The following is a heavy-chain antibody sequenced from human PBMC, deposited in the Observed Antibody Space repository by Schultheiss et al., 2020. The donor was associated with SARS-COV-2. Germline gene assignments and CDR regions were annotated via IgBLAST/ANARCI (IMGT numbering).Heavy chain of an antibody. J-gene: IGHJ4*02. Sequence: GESLKISCAASGFTFSDYYMSWIRQAPGKGLVWVSRINSDGSSTSYADSVKGRFTISRDNAKNTLYLQMNSLRAEDTAVYYCARGGAAAGLDYWGQGTLVTVSS. CDR1: GFTFSDYY. V-gene: IGHV3-74*01. D-gene: IGHD6-13*01. CDR2: INSDGSST. CDR3: ARGGAAAGLDY.